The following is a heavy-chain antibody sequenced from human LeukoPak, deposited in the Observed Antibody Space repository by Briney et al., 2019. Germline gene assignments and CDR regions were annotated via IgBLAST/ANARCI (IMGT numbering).Heavy chain of an antibody. J-gene: IGHJ5*02. CDR2: INPSGGST. V-gene: IGHV1-46*01. Sequence: ASVKVSCKASGYTFTSYYMHWVRQAPGQGLEWMGVINPSGGSTSYAQKFQGRVTMTRDMSTSTVYMELSSVTAADTAVYFCARDSGTTGEVKFDPWGQGTLVTVSS. CDR3: ARDSGTTGEVKFDP. CDR1: GYTFTSYY. D-gene: IGHD3-10*01.